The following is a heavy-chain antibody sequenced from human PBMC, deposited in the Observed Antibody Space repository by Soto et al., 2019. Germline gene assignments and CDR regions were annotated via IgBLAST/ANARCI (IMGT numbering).Heavy chain of an antibody. J-gene: IGHJ5*02. CDR1: GYTFTSYD. Sequence: QVQLVQSGAEVKKPGASVKVSCKASGYTFTSYDINWVRQATGQGLEWMGWMNPNTGNTGYAQKFQGRVTMTRNTSISTDYMELSSLRSEDTAVYYCARGRAITGTMPSWGQGPLVNVSS. V-gene: IGHV1-8*01. CDR3: ARGRAITGTMPS. D-gene: IGHD1-20*01. CDR2: MNPNTGNT.